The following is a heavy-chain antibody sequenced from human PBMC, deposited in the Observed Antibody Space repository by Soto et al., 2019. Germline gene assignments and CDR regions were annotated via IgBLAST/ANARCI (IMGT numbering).Heavy chain of an antibody. CDR3: ARFLAAAGIGFDY. V-gene: IGHV4-4*02. J-gene: IGHJ4*02. Sequence: PSETLYLTCAVSSGSISSSNWWSWVRQPPGKGLEWIGEIYHSGSTNYNPSLKSRVTISVDKSKNQFSLKLSSVTAADTAVYYCARFLAAAGIGFDYWGQGTLVTVSS. D-gene: IGHD6-13*01. CDR1: SGSISSSNW. CDR2: IYHSGST.